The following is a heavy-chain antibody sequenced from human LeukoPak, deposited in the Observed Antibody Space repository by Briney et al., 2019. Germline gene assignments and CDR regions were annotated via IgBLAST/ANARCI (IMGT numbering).Heavy chain of an antibody. CDR3: ARRWNYGRNYYIDV. CDR1: GGSFSNYY. CDR2: INDSGRT. D-gene: IGHD1-7*01. J-gene: IGHJ6*03. V-gene: IGHV4-34*01. Sequence: PSETLSLTCAVYGGSFSNYYWSWIRQTPRKGMEWIGEINDSGRTNYNPSLMSRVTVSVDTSKNQFSLRLTSVTATDTAVYYCARRWNYGRNYYIDVWGKGATVSVSS.